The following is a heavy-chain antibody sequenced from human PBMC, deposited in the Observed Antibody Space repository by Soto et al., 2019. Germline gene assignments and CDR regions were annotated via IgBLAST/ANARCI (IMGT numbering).Heavy chain of an antibody. Sequence: GGSLRLSCAASGFTFSSYAMHWVRQAPGKGLEWVAVISYDGSNKYYADSVKGRFTISRDNSKNTLYLQMNSLRAEDTAVYYCASWYSSSADYWGQGTLVTVSS. J-gene: IGHJ4*02. CDR3: ASWYSSSADY. CDR2: ISYDGSNK. V-gene: IGHV3-30-3*01. D-gene: IGHD6-6*01. CDR1: GFTFSSYA.